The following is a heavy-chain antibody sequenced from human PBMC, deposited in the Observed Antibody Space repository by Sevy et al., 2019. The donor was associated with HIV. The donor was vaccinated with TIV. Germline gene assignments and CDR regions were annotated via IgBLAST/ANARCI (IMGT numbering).Heavy chain of an antibody. Sequence: GGSLRLSCVGSGFSFSSDAMSWVHQAPGKGLQWVATVSASGGSTYYADSVRGRFSITRDNSKNTRYVKMNSLRAEDTAVYYCARVGGGGYYDPWSGYLEFDPWGQGTLVTVSS. V-gene: IGHV3-23*01. D-gene: IGHD3-3*01. J-gene: IGHJ5*02. CDR3: ARVGGGGYYDPWSGYLEFDP. CDR1: GFSFSSDA. CDR2: VSASGGST.